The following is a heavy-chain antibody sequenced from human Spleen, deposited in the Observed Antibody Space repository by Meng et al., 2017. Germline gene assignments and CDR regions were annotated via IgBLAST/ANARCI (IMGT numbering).Heavy chain of an antibody. V-gene: IGHV3-9*01. CDR2: ISWNSGNT. Sequence: SLKISCAASGFTFHHYAMHWVRQAPGKGLEWVSGISWNSGNTAYADSVKGRFTISRDNSKNTLYLQMNSLRAEDTAVYYCAKGRYCSGGSCYSSMRPFDYWGQGALVTVSS. J-gene: IGHJ4*02. CDR3: AKGRYCSGGSCYSSMRPFDY. CDR1: GFTFHHYA. D-gene: IGHD2-15*01.